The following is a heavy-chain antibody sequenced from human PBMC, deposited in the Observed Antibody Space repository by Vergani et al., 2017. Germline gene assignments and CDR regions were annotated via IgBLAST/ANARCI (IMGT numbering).Heavy chain of an antibody. V-gene: IGHV4-31*03. J-gene: IGHJ4*02. CDR3: YTDYHDY. Sequence: QVQLQESGPGLVKPSQTLSLTCPVSGGSIRSGDYYWGWIRQCPGQGLEWIGYNYHTGTTDYNPSLGGRINITVDTSKNQLSLKLTSVTAADTAVYFCYTDYHDYWGQGTLVTVSS. CDR2: NYHTGTT. CDR1: GGSIRSGDYY. D-gene: IGHD2-2*02.